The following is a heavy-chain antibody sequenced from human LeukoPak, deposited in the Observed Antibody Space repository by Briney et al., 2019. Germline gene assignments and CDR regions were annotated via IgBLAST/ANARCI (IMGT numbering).Heavy chain of an antibody. J-gene: IGHJ3*02. CDR1: GFTFSSYW. Sequence: PGGSLRLSCAASGFTFSSYWVHWVRQAPGKGLVWVSRINSDGSSTSYADSVKGRFTISRDNAKNTLCLQMNNLRAEDTAVYYCSSGNSHAFDIWGQGTMVTVSS. V-gene: IGHV3-74*01. D-gene: IGHD4-23*01. CDR3: SSGNSHAFDI. CDR2: INSDGSST.